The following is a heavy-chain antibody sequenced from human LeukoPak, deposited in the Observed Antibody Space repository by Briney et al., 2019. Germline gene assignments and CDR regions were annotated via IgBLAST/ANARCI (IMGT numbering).Heavy chain of an antibody. J-gene: IGHJ6*03. CDR2: IYTSGST. CDR1: GGSISSYY. Sequence: TTSETLSLTCTVSGGSISSYYWSWIRQPPGKGLEWIGRIYTSGSTNYNPSLKSRVTMSVDTSKNQFSLKLSSVTAADTAVYYCARESGSSWYNYYYYYMDVWGKGTTVTVSS. D-gene: IGHD6-13*01. CDR3: ARESGSSWYNYYYYYMDV. V-gene: IGHV4-4*07.